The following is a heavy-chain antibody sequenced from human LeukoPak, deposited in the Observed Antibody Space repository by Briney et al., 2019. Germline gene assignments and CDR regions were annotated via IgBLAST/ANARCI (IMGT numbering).Heavy chain of an antibody. J-gene: IGHJ3*02. CDR3: ARHSSSWYKDAFDI. CDR2: INPNSGGT. D-gene: IGHD6-13*01. V-gene: IGHV1-2*02. Sequence: ASVKVSCKASGYTFTGYHMHWVRQAPGQGLEWMGWINPNSGGTNYAQKFQGRVTMTRDTSISTAYMELSRLRSDDTAVYYCARHSSSWYKDAFDIWGQGTMVTVSS. CDR1: GYTFTGYH.